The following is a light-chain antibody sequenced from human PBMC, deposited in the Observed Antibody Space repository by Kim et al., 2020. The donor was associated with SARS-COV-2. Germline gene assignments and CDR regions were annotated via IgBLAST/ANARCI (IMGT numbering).Light chain of an antibody. CDR3: QQYDDLPLT. CDR2: DAS. V-gene: IGKV1-33*01. CDR1: QDIRNS. Sequence: ASVGDRVTITCQASQDIRNSLNWYQQKPGKAPKLLIYDASTLETGVPSRFSGSGSGTDFIFTISGLQPEDIATYFCQQYDDLPLTFGGGTKVDIK. J-gene: IGKJ4*01.